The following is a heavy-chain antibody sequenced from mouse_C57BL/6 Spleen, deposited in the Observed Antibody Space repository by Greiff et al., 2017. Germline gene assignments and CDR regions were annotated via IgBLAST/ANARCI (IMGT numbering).Heavy chain of an antibody. CDR3: ARGRYDYPFDY. Sequence: QVQLQQSGAELVRPGTSVKVSCKASGYAFTNYLIEWVKQRPGQGLEWIGVINPGSGGTNYNEKVKGKATLTADKSSSTAYMQLSSLTSEDSAVYFCARGRYDYPFDYWGQGTTLTVSS. CDR2: INPGSGGT. J-gene: IGHJ2*01. CDR1: GYAFTNYL. D-gene: IGHD2-4*01. V-gene: IGHV1-54*01.